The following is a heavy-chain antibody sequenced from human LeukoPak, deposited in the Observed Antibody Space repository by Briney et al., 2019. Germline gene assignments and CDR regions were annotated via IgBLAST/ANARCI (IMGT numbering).Heavy chain of an antibody. V-gene: IGHV1-18*01. CDR1: GYTFPRYG. Sequence: SVKVSCHASGYTFPRYGISGVRPAPGQGLEWMGWGSAYNGNTNYAQTLQGRVTMTTDTSTSTAYLARRSLRSDDTAVYYCARNEWRPGWFGELNKGVNWFDPRGQGTLGTVSS. J-gene: IGHJ5*02. D-gene: IGHD3-10*01. CDR2: GSAYNGNT. CDR3: ARNEWRPGWFGELNKGVNWFDP.